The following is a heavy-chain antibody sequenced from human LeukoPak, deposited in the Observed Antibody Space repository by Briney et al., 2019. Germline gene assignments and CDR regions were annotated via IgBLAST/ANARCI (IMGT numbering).Heavy chain of an antibody. Sequence: SETLSLTCTVSGGSISSGGYYWSWIRQHPGRGLEWFGYSYYSGSTYYNPSLKSRVTISVDTSKNQFSLKLSSVTAADTAVYYCARGVRDIVVVVAAYFDYWGQGTLVTVSS. CDR1: GGSISSGGYY. D-gene: IGHD2-15*01. V-gene: IGHV4-31*03. CDR3: ARGVRDIVVVVAAYFDY. J-gene: IGHJ4*02. CDR2: SYYSGST.